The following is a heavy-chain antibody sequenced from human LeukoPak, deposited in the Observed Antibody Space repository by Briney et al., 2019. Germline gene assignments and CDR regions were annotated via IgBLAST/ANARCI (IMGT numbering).Heavy chain of an antibody. CDR1: GGSITGYY. CDR3: ARATIFGVVIDY. Sequence: PSETLSLTRTVSGGSITGYYWSWIRQPPGKGLEWIGYIYYSGGTTYNPALKSRVTISVDTSKNQFSLKLSSVTAADTAVYYCARATIFGVVIDYWGQGTLVTASS. D-gene: IGHD3-3*01. J-gene: IGHJ4*02. V-gene: IGHV4-59*01. CDR2: IYYSGGT.